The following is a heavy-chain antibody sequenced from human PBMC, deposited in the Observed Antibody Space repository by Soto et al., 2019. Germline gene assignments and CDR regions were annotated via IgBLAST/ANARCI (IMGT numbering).Heavy chain of an antibody. D-gene: IGHD5-12*01. Sequence: QVQLVQSGAEVKKPGSSVKVSCKTSGDIFSGYSISWVRQAPGQGLEWMGGIIPIFGTTNYAQRFHGRVTITAAKSTSTVYMELYSLKSEDTAVYYCARDLGSGYDAGDYWGQGTLVTVSS. CDR1: GDIFSGYS. CDR3: ARDLGSGYDAGDY. V-gene: IGHV1-69*14. CDR2: IIPIFGTT. J-gene: IGHJ4*02.